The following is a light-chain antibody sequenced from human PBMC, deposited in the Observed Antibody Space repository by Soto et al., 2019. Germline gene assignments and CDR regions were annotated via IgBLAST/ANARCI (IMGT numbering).Light chain of an antibody. V-gene: IGKV3-11*01. CDR1: QSVGRI. CDR3: QQRNVWPPIT. Sequence: EIVLTQSPATLSLSPGERATLSCRASQSVGRILAWYQQKPGQAPRLVVYDSTLRANGVPDRFGGSRSGTEFTLTINNLEPVDFAFYYCQQRNVWPPITFGQGTRREIK. J-gene: IGKJ5*01. CDR2: DST.